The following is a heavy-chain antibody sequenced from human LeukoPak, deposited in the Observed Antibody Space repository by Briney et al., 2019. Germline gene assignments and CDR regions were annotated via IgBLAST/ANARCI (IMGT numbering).Heavy chain of an antibody. CDR1: GYTFTSYD. J-gene: IGHJ4*02. CDR3: ARGKGGWSKRVLDY. D-gene: IGHD2-15*01. V-gene: IGHV1-8*01. CDR2: MNPNSGNT. Sequence: ASVKVSCKASGYTFTSYDGNWVRQATGQGLEWMGWMNPNSGNTGYAQKFQGRVTMTRNTSISTAYMELSGLRSEDTAVYYCARGKGGWSKRVLDYWGQGTLVTVSS.